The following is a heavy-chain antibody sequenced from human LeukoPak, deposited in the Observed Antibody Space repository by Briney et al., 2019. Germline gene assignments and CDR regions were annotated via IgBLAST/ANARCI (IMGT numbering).Heavy chain of an antibody. CDR2: IYSGGTP. D-gene: IGHD6-25*01. CDR3: ASHRRSIAAAAYFDH. J-gene: IGHJ4*02. CDR1: GFTVSASY. Sequence: GGSLGLSCVASGFTVSASYMSWVRLPAGKGLEWVSSIYSGGTPYYADSFNGRFTISRDTSKNTLYLQMNSLRVDDTAIYYCASHRRSIAAAAYFDHWGQGTRVTVSS. V-gene: IGHV3-53*01.